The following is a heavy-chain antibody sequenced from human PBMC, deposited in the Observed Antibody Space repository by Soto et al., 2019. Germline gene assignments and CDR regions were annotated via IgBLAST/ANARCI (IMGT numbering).Heavy chain of an antibody. J-gene: IGHJ6*02. Sequence: ASVKVSCKASGYTFTGYYMHWVRQAPGQGIEWMGWINPNSGGTNYAQKFQGRVTMTRDTSISTAYMELTRLTSDDTAVYYCARDQGSISWDYYYGLDVWGQGTTVTVSS. V-gene: IGHV1-2*02. CDR2: INPNSGGT. CDR1: GYTFTGYY. D-gene: IGHD6-13*01. CDR3: ARDQGSISWDYYYGLDV.